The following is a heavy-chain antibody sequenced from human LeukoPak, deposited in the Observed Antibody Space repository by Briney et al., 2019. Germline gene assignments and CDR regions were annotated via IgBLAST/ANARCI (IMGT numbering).Heavy chain of an antibody. D-gene: IGHD5-18*01. Sequence: SETLSLTCTVSGGSISSSSYYWGWIRQPPGKGLEWIGSIYYNGSTYYNPSLKSRVTISVDTSKNQFSLKLSSVTAADTAVYYCARGDVDTAMFYGMDVWGQGTTVTVSS. J-gene: IGHJ6*02. CDR2: IYYNGST. CDR1: GGSISSSSYY. CDR3: ARGDVDTAMFYGMDV. V-gene: IGHV4-39*07.